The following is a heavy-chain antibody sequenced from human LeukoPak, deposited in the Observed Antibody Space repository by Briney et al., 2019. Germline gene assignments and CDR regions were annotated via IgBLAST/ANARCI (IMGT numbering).Heavy chain of an antibody. V-gene: IGHV4-39*01. CDR1: GGSISSSSYY. CDR2: IYYSGST. D-gene: IGHD6-13*01. CDR3: ARQDSSSWYYFDY. Sequence: SETLSLTCTVSGGSISSSSYYWGWIRQPPGKGLEWIGSIYYSGSTYYNPSLQSRVTISVDTSKNQLSLKLNSVTAADTAVYYCARQDSSSWYYFDYSGRGTLLTVSS. J-gene: IGHJ4*02.